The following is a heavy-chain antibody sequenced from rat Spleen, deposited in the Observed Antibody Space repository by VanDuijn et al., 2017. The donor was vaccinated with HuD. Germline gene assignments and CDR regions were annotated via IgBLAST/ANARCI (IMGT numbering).Heavy chain of an antibody. V-gene: IGHV5-29*01. J-gene: IGHJ3*01. Sequence: EVQLVESDGGLVQPGRSLKLSCAASGFTFSDYYMAWVRQAPTKGLEWVATISYDGSSTYYRDSVKGRFTISRDNAKSTLYLQMDSLRSEDTATYYCARLTGNWFAYWGQGTLVTVSS. D-gene: IGHD1-7*01. CDR1: GFTFSDYY. CDR2: ISYDGSST. CDR3: ARLTGNWFAY.